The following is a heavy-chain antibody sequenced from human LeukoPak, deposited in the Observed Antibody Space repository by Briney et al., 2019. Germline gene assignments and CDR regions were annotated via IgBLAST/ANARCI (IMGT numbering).Heavy chain of an antibody. V-gene: IGHV5-10-1*01. CDR2: IDPSDSYT. J-gene: IGHJ3*02. Sequence: GESLRISCKGSGYSFTTYWISWVRQMPGKGLEWMGRIDPSDSYTNYSPSFQGHVTISVDKSISTAYLQWSSLKASDTAMYYCARQGGFYDNRGYNDAFDIWGQGTVVAVSS. CDR3: ARQGGFYDNRGYNDAFDI. D-gene: IGHD3-22*01. CDR1: GYSFTTYW.